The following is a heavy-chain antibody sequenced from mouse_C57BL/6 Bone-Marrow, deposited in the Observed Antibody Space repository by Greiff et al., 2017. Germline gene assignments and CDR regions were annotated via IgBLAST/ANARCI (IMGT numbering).Heavy chain of an antibody. Sequence: QVQLQQSGAELMKPGASVKLSCKATGYTFTGYWIEWVKQRPGHGLEWIGEILPGSGSTNYTEKFKGKATFTADTSSNSAYMQLSSLTTEDSAVYYCARTPNYYGSSWFAYWGKGTLVTVSA. V-gene: IGHV1-9*01. CDR1: GYTFTGYW. D-gene: IGHD1-1*01. CDR2: ILPGSGST. CDR3: ARTPNYYGSSWFAY. J-gene: IGHJ3*01.